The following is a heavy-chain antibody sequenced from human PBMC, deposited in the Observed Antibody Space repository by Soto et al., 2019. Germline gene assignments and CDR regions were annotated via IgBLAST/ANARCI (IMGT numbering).Heavy chain of an antibody. CDR3: VRDARVASY. J-gene: IGHJ4*02. CDR1: GFTFSDYY. Sequence: PGGSLRLSCAASGFTFSDYYMNWLRQAPGKGLEWVSYISGTSSDTNYADSVKGRFTISRDNAKNSLYLQMNSLRAEDTAVYYCVRDARVASYWALGTLVTVSS. CDR2: ISGTSSDT. V-gene: IGHV3-11*06. D-gene: IGHD3-3*01.